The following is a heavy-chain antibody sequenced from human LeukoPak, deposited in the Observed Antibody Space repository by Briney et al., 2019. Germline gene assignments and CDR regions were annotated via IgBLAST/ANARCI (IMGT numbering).Heavy chain of an antibody. Sequence: PGGSLRLSCAASGFTFSDYYMSWIRQAPGKGLEWVSYISSSGSTIYYADSVKGRFTISRDNAKNSLYLQMNSLRAEDTAMYYCARVPGWKAAAGNDAFDIWGQGTMVTVSS. CDR2: ISSSGSTI. CDR3: ARVPGWKAAAGNDAFDI. D-gene: IGHD6-13*01. V-gene: IGHV3-11*04. CDR1: GFTFSDYY. J-gene: IGHJ3*02.